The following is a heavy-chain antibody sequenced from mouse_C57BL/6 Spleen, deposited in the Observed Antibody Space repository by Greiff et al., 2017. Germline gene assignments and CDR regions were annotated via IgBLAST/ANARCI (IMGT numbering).Heavy chain of an antibody. D-gene: IGHD2-3*01. CDR2: IDPSDSYT. Sequence: QVQLQQPGAELVMPGASVTLSCKASGYTFTSYWMHWVPQRPGQGLEWIGEIDPSDSYTNYNQKFKGKSTLTVDKSSSTAYMQLSSLTSEDSAVYYCATNYDGYYFFDYWGQGTTLTVSS. V-gene: IGHV1-69*01. CDR1: GYTFTSYW. J-gene: IGHJ2*01. CDR3: ATNYDGYYFFDY.